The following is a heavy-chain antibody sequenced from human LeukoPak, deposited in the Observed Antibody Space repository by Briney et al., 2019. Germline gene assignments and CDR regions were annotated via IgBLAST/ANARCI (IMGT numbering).Heavy chain of an antibody. CDR3: ARRREDSGSYRTRVYDY. CDR1: GHSFTSYW. CDR2: IYPGDSDT. V-gene: IGHV5-51*01. D-gene: IGHD1-26*01. J-gene: IGHJ4*02. Sequence: GESLKISCKGSGHSFTSYWIGWVRQMPAKGLEWMGIIYPGDSDTRYSPSFQGQVTISADKSISTACLQWSSLKASDTAMYYCARRREDSGSYRTRVYDYWGQGTLVTVSS.